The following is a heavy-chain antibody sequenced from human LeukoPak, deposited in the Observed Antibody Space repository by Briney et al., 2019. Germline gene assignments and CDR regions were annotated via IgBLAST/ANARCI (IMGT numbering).Heavy chain of an antibody. V-gene: IGHV3-7*02. Sequence: GGSHRLSCAASGFTFSSHWLSWVRQAPGKGLDWVAYIKEDGSEGYYVDSVKGRFIISRDNAKNSLYLQMSSLRAEDTAVYYCGRSTAYDQVLFDYWGQGTVVTVFS. J-gene: IGHJ4*02. CDR1: GFTFSSHW. CDR3: GRSTAYDQVLFDY. CDR2: IKEDGSEG. D-gene: IGHD5-12*01.